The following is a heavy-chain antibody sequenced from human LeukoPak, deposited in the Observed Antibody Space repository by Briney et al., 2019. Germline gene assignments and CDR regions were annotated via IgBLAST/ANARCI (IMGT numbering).Heavy chain of an antibody. CDR3: AKASLLRPLDYGDYVFPWPSGY. V-gene: IGHV3-23*01. Sequence: TGGSLRLSCAASGFTFSSYAMSWVRQAPGKGLEWVSAISGSGGSTYYADSVKGRFTISRDNSKNTLYLQMNSLRAEDTAVYYCAKASLLRPLDYGDYVFPWPSGYWGQGTLVTVSS. CDR1: GFTFSSYA. D-gene: IGHD4-17*01. J-gene: IGHJ4*02. CDR2: ISGSGGST.